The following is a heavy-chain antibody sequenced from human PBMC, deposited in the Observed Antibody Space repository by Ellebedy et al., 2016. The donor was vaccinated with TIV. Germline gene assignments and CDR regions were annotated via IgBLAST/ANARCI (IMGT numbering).Heavy chain of an antibody. CDR3: ARARRTLLWADN. CDR2: MNPNSANT. CDR1: GYTFTNYD. J-gene: IGHJ4*02. V-gene: IGHV1-8*01. Sequence: AASVKVSCKASGYTFTNYDINWVRQATGQGLEWVGWMNPNSANTGLAEKFRYRVTLTGDTSTDTAYMELNGLRSEDTAVYYCARARRTLLWADNWGQGTLLTVSS. D-gene: IGHD2/OR15-2a*01.